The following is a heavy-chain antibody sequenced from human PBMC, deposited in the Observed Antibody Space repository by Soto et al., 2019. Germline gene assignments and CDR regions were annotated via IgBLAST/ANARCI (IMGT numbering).Heavy chain of an antibody. V-gene: IGHV4-31*03. Sequence: QVQLQESGPGLVKPSQTLSLTCTVSGGSISSGGYYWSWIRQHPGKCLEWIGYIYYTGTTYYNPSLKSRVTISVDTSKNQFSLELISVTAADTAVYYCARVYGDYRSWFDPWGQGTRVTVSS. D-gene: IGHD4-17*01. CDR3: ARVYGDYRSWFDP. CDR2: IYYTGTT. CDR1: GGSISSGGYY. J-gene: IGHJ5*02.